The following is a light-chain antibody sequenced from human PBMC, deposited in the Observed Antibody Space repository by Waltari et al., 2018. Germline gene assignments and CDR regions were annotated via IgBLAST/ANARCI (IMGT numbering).Light chain of an antibody. V-gene: IGKV6-21*02. Sequence: CRASQNICSSLHLYQQKPDQSPKLLIKYASQSISGVPSRFSGSGSGTDFTLTINSLEAEDAATYFCHQTSSLPITFGQGTRLEI. CDR1: QNICSS. CDR3: HQTSSLPIT. CDR2: YAS. J-gene: IGKJ5*01.